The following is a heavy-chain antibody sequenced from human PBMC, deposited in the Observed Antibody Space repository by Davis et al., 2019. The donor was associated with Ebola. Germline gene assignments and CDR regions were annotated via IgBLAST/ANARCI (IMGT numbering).Heavy chain of an antibody. CDR1: GGTFSSYA. D-gene: IGHD6-19*01. V-gene: IGHV1-2*04. CDR3: GGGWLVLPNY. Sequence: ASVKVSCKASGGTFSSYAISWVRQAPGQGLEWMGWINPNSGGTNYAQKFQGWVTMTRDTSISTAYMELSRLRSDDTAVYYCGGGWLVLPNYWGQGTLVTVSS. J-gene: IGHJ4*02. CDR2: INPNSGGT.